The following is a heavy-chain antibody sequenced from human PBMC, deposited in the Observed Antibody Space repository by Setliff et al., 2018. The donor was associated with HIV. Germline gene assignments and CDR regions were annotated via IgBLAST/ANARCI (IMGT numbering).Heavy chain of an antibody. V-gene: IGHV1-2*06. D-gene: IGHD3-10*01. CDR1: GYSFTDYY. CDR3: AKVGDYSGFGEFAALDS. J-gene: IGHJ4*02. CDR2: ISPNSGGT. Sequence: ASVKVSCKASGYSFTDYYIHWVRQAPGQGLEWVGRISPNSGGTDYAVKFQGRVTMTRDTSITTVYMEVSRLTFDDTAFYYCAKVGDYSGFGEFAALDSWGQGTLVTVSS.